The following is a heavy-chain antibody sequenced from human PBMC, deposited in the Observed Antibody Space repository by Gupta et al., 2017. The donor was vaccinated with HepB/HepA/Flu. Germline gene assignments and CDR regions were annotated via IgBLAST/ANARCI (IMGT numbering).Heavy chain of an antibody. Sequence: QVQLQESGPGLVKPSGTLSLTCADSGGSIRSGNWWTWVRQAPGKGLEWIGEIHHSGSTTYNPSLKSRVTMSVDTSTNHLSLKVTSVTAADTAVYYCSTSWPLDYWGQGTLVTVSS. V-gene: IGHV4-4*02. CDR2: IHHSGST. J-gene: IGHJ4*02. CDR3: STSWPLDY. CDR1: GGSIRSGNW.